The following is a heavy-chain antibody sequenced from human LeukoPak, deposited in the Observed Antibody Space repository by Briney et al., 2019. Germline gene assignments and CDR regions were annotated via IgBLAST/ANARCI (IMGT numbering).Heavy chain of an antibody. Sequence: GESLKISCKGSGYSFTSYWIGWVRQMPGKGLEWMGIIYPGDSDTRYSPSFQGQVTISADKSISTAYLQWSSLKAWDTARCYSSKHSGSSLPDDWGKGTMVTVSS. J-gene: IGHJ4*02. CDR3: SKHSGSSLPDD. CDR1: GYSFTSYW. CDR2: IYPGDSDT. V-gene: IGHV5-51*01. D-gene: IGHD2-15*01.